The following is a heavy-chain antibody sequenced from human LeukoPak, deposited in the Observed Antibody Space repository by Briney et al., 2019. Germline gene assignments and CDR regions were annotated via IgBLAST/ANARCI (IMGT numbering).Heavy chain of an antibody. CDR2: IYYSGST. Sequence: SETLSLTCTVSGGSISSYYWSWIRQPPGKGLEWIGYIYYSGSTNYNPSLKSRVTISVDTSKNQFSLKLSSVTAADTAVYYCASGELWWDYWGQGTLVTVSS. CDR3: ASGELWWDY. V-gene: IGHV4-59*01. CDR1: GGSISSYY. J-gene: IGHJ4*02. D-gene: IGHD4/OR15-4a*01.